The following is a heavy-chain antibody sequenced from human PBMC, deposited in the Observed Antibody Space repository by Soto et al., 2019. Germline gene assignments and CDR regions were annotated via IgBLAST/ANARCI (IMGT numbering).Heavy chain of an antibody. CDR1: GGTFSSYA. V-gene: IGHV1-69*13. J-gene: IGHJ5*02. CDR3: ARDMVVGYYDSSGYYH. Sequence: SVKVSCKASGGTFSSYAISWVRQAPGQGLEWMGGIIPIFGTANYAQKFQGRVTITADESTSTAYMELSSLRSEDTAVYYCARDMVVGYYDSSGYYHWGQGTLVTVSS. D-gene: IGHD3-22*01. CDR2: IIPIFGTA.